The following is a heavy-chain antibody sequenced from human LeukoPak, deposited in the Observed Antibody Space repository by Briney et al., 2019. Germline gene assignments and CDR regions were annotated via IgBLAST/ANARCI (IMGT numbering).Heavy chain of an antibody. J-gene: IGHJ4*02. CDR2: INSDGSST. Sequence: GGSLRLSCAASGFMFSSYWMHWVRQAPGRGLVWVSRINSDGSSTSYADSVKGRFTISRDNAKNTLYLQMNSLRAEDTAVYYRASPGGNYALLGFDSWGQGTLVTVSS. CDR3: ASPGGNYALLGFDS. CDR1: GFMFSSYW. V-gene: IGHV3-74*01. D-gene: IGHD4-11*01.